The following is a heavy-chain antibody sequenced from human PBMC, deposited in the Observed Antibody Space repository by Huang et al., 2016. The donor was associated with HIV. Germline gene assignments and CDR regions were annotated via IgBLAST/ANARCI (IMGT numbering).Heavy chain of an antibody. CDR2: IREDSGQK. Sequence: EVQLVESGGGLVQPGGSLRLSCAASDFDFGSYWMMWLRQVAGKGLEWVASIREDSGQKDYLDSVKGRFIISRDNPKKSLYLQMNNLRAEDAAVYYCARDPFIKAFDIWGQGTLVTVSS. V-gene: IGHV3-7*01. J-gene: IGHJ3*02. CDR1: DFDFGSYW. CDR3: ARDPFIKAFDI.